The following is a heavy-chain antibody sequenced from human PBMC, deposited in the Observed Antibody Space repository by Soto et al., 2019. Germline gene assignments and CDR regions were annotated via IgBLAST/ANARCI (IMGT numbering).Heavy chain of an antibody. Sequence: SETLSLTCTVSGGSISSYYWSWIRQPPGKGLEWIGYIYYSGSTNYNPSIKRRVTITIDTSKNQFSKKLSTVTAADTAVYYCARRWGPGFDYWGQGTLVTVS. V-gene: IGHV4-59*08. CDR3: ARRWGPGFDY. J-gene: IGHJ4*02. CDR1: GGSISSYY. D-gene: IGHD7-27*01. CDR2: IYYSGST.